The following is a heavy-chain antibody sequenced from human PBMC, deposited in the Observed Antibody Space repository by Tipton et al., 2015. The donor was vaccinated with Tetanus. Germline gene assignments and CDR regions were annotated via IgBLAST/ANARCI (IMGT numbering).Heavy chain of an antibody. D-gene: IGHD2-2*01. CDR1: GGTFSSYA. J-gene: IGHJ6*02. V-gene: IGHV1-69*06. Sequence: QLVQSGAEVKRPGSSVKVSCKASGGTFSSYAISWVRQAPGQGLEWMGGIIPIFGTANYAQKFQGRVTITADKSTSTAYMELSSRRPEDTAVYYCARHSPVYCSSTSCYLGMDVWGQGTTVTVSS. CDR3: ARHSPVYCSSTSCYLGMDV. CDR2: IIPIFGTA.